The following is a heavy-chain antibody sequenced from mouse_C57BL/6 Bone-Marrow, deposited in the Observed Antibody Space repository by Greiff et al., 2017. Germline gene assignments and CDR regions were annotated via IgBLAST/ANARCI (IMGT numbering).Heavy chain of an antibody. D-gene: IGHD2-4*01. Sequence: DVMLVESGGDLVKPGGSLKLSCAASGFTFSSYGMSWVRQTPDKKLEWVATISSGGSYTYYPDSVKGRFTISRDNAKNTLYLQMSSLKSEDTAMYYCARQDYVDYAMDYWGQGTSVTVSS. V-gene: IGHV5-6*02. CDR2: ISSGGSYT. J-gene: IGHJ4*01. CDR1: GFTFSSYG. CDR3: ARQDYVDYAMDY.